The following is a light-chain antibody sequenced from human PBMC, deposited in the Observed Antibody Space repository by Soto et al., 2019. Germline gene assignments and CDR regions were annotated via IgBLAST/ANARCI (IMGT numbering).Light chain of an antibody. J-gene: IGLJ1*01. V-gene: IGLV1-44*01. CDR3: AAWDDSLNGYV. CDR2: SNN. CDR1: SSNNGSNT. Sequence: QSVLTQPPSASGTPGQRVTISCSGSSSNNGSNTVNWYQQLPGTAPKLLIYSNNQRPSGVPDRFSGSKSGTSASLAISGFHFEDEADYYCAAWDDSLNGYVFGTGTQLTVL.